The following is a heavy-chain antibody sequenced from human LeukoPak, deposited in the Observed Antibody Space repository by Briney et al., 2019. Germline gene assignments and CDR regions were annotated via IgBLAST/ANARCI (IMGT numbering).Heavy chain of an antibody. CDR1: GFTFSGSW. CDR3: AREHCGGDCAEGEGY. J-gene: IGHJ4*02. V-gene: IGHV3-74*01. CDR2: IIGDGSVT. D-gene: IGHD2-21*01. Sequence: GGSLRLSCAASGFTFSGSWMHWVRQTPGKGLVWVSRIIGDGSVTSYADSVKGRFTISRDNSKNTLYLQMNSLRADDTAVYYCAREHCGGDCAEGEGYWGQGTLVTVSS.